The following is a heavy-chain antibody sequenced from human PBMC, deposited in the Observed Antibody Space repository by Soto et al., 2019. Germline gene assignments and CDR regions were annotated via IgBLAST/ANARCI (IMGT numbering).Heavy chain of an antibody. CDR3: AKGLAVWFGEHQNYYYYSSLDV. J-gene: IGHJ6*02. CDR1: GLTFISYA. V-gene: IGHV3-23*01. CDR2: ISGSGGSV. Sequence: EVQLLQSGGGLVQPGGSLRLSCAASGLTFISYAMSWVRQAPGQGLEWVSAISGSGGSVYYADSVQGRFTISRDNSKDTLYLQMNSLRAEDTATYYCAKGLAVWFGEHQNYYYYSSLDVWGQGTTVTVSS. D-gene: IGHD3-10*01.